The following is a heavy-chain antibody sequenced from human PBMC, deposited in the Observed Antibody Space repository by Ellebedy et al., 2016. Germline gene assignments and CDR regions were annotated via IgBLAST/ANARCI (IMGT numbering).Heavy chain of an antibody. CDR3: ARQSCTAMDFDY. CDR1: GGSISSYY. V-gene: IGHV4-59*08. J-gene: IGHJ4*02. D-gene: IGHD5-18*01. CDR2: IYYSGST. Sequence: GSLRLSCTVSGGSISSYYWSWIRQPPGKGLEWIGYIYYSGSTYYNPSLKSRVTISVDTSKNQFSLKLSSVTAADTAVYYCARQSCTAMDFDYWGQGTLVTVSS.